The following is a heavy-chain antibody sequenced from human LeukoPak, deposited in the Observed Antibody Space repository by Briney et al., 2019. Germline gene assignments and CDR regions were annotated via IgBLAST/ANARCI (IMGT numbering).Heavy chain of an antibody. CDR3: ARVSVGATYFRAFDI. D-gene: IGHD1-26*01. Sequence: GASVKVSCKAAGYTFTRYYMHWVRQAPGQGLEWMGIINPSGGSPSYAQKFQGRVTMTRDTSTSTVYMALSSLRSEDTAVYYCARVSVGATYFRAFDIWGQGTMVTVSS. CDR1: GYTFTRYY. V-gene: IGHV1-46*01. CDR2: INPSGGSP. J-gene: IGHJ3*02.